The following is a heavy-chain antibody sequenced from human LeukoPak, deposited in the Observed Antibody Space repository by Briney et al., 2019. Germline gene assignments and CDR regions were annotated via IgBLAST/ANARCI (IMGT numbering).Heavy chain of an antibody. D-gene: IGHD6-13*01. CDR3: ARDPESSSFDL. J-gene: IGHJ4*02. Sequence: GGSLRLSCAASGFSFSTYWMSWVRQPPEKGLECMANIDQGGSVRNYMDSLKGGCTISRDNAKKSLYLEINSLRADDTAVYYCARDPESSSFDLWGRGALVTVSS. V-gene: IGHV3-7*01. CDR2: IDQGGSVR. CDR1: GFSFSTYW.